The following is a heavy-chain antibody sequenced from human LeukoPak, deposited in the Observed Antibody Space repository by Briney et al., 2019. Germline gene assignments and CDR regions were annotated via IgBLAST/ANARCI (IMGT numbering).Heavy chain of an antibody. D-gene: IGHD5-18*01. Sequence: PSQTLPLTCTVSGGSISSGGYYWSWIRQHPGKGLEWIGYIYYSGSTYYNPSLKSRVTISVDTSKNQFSLKLSSVTAADTAVYYCARGYSYGTKQFDYWGQGTLVTVSS. CDR3: ARGYSYGTKQFDY. CDR1: GGSISSGGYY. J-gene: IGHJ4*02. V-gene: IGHV4-31*03. CDR2: IYYSGST.